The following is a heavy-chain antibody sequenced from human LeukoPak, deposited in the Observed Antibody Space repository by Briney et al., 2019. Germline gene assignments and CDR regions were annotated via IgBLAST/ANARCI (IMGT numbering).Heavy chain of an antibody. Sequence: SETLSLTCAVSGGSISSGGYSWSWIRQPPGKGLEWIGYIYHSGSTYYNPSLKSRVTISVDRSKNQFSLKLSSVTAADMAVYYCARAPSKSSRYFDYWGQGTLVTVSS. CDR3: ARAPSKSSRYFDY. V-gene: IGHV4-30-2*01. CDR1: GGSISSGGYS. CDR2: IYHSGST. J-gene: IGHJ4*02. D-gene: IGHD6-19*01.